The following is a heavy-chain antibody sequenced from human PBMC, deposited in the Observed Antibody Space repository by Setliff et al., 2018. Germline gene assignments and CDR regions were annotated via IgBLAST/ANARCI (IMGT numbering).Heavy chain of an antibody. CDR2: MKQDGSEI. CDR3: ARDQVVARVHGFDI. J-gene: IGHJ3*02. V-gene: IGHV3-7*03. D-gene: IGHD2-15*01. CDR1: GFSFNRHW. Sequence: GGSLRLSCEASGFSFNRHWMTWVRQAPGEGLEWVANMKQDGSEIYYVDSVKGRFTISRDNGKSTLYLQMNSLRADDTAVYYCARDQVVARVHGFDIWGRGTKVTVSS.